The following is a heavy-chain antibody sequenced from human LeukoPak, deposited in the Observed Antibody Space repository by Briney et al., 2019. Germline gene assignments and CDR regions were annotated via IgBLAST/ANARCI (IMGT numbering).Heavy chain of an antibody. Sequence: GGSLRLSCTASGFTFSVYSMNWVRQAPGKGLEWVSSITSTSSYKFYADSVKGRFTISRDNAKNSLYLQMNSLRAEDMALYYCAKDMNPWRIAAAGTAFDYWGQGTLVTVSS. CDR2: ITSTSSYK. CDR1: GFTFSVYS. CDR3: AKDMNPWRIAAAGTAFDY. D-gene: IGHD6-13*01. J-gene: IGHJ4*02. V-gene: IGHV3-21*04.